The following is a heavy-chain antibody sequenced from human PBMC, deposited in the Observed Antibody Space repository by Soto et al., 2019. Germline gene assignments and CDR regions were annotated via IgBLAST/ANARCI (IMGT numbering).Heavy chain of an antibody. D-gene: IGHD5-12*01. Sequence: QVQLVESGGGVVQPGRSLRLSCAASGFTFSSYAMHWVRQAPGKGLEWVAVISYDGSNKYDADSVKGRFTISRDKSKNTLYLQKNRLRAEDTAVYYCERDNIVATTAGIDYWGKGTLVTVSS. V-gene: IGHV3-30-3*01. CDR1: GFTFSSYA. CDR3: ERDNIVATTAGIDY. CDR2: ISYDGSNK. J-gene: IGHJ4*02.